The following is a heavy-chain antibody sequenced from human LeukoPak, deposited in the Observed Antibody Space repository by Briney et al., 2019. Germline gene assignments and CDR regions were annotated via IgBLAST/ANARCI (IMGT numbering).Heavy chain of an antibody. J-gene: IGHJ6*02. CDR3: AREYFPNYYGLGRKVDG. CDR2: IYYSGSI. D-gene: IGHD3-10*01. CDR1: GGSISSGDYY. Sequence: SQTLSLTCTVSGGSISSGDYYWSWIRRPPGKGLEWIGYIYYSGSINYNPSLKSRLTISLDTSKNQFSLKLSSVTAADTAVYYCAREYFPNYYGLGRKVDGWGQGSTVTVSS. V-gene: IGHV4-30-4*01.